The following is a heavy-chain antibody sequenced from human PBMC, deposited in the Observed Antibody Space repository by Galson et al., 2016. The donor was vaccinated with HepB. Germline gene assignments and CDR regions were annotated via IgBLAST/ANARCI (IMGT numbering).Heavy chain of an antibody. V-gene: IGHV3-9*01. Sequence: SLRLSCAGSGFTFDGYAMHWVRQVPGKGLEWVSGISWNSDVIDYVDSVKGRFTISRDNAKNSLYLQMNSLRPEDTAFYYCTRTPNYCYGGGCSDRGFFDSWGQGALVTVSS. J-gene: IGHJ4*02. CDR3: TRTPNYCYGGGCSDRGFFDS. CDR2: ISWNSDVI. D-gene: IGHD2-15*01. CDR1: GFTFDGYA.